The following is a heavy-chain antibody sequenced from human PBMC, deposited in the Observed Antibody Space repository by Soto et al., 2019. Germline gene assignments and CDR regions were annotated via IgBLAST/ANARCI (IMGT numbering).Heavy chain of an antibody. D-gene: IGHD2-15*01. CDR2: MNPNSGNT. V-gene: IGHV1-8*01. CDR1: GYTFTSYD. Sequence: ASVKVSCKASGYTFTSYDINWVRQATGQGLEWMGWMNPNSGNTGYAQKFQGRVTMTRNTSISTAYMELSSLRSEDTAVYYCARGFRCSGGSCYLFWGQGTLVTVSS. J-gene: IGHJ4*02. CDR3: ARGFRCSGGSCYLF.